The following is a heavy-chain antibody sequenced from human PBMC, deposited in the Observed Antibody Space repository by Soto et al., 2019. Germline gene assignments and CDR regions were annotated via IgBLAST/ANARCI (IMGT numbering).Heavy chain of an antibody. V-gene: IGHV3-9*01. Sequence: EVQLVESGGGLVQPGRSLRLSCAASGFTFDDYAMHWVRQAPGKGLEWVSGISWNSGSIGYADSVKGRFTISRDNAKNSLYLQMNSLRAEDTALYYCAKGRNNHYNIGGAFDIWGQGTMVTVSS. D-gene: IGHD1-1*01. J-gene: IGHJ3*02. CDR1: GFTFDDYA. CDR3: AKGRNNHYNIGGAFDI. CDR2: ISWNSGSI.